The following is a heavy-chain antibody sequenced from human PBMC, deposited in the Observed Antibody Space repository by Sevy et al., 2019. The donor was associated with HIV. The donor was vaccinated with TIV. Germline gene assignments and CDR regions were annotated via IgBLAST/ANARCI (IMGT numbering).Heavy chain of an antibody. CDR1: GFTFRSYT. V-gene: IGHV3-21*01. D-gene: IGHD3-22*01. Sequence: GGSLRLSCVASGFTFRSYTMKWVRQAPGKGLECVSSISSSGSYIYYSDSVKGRFTISRDDAKNSLYLQMNTLRAEDAALYYCARVRPYDTRDFDYWGQGTLVTVSS. CDR3: ARVRPYDTRDFDY. CDR2: ISSSGSYI. J-gene: IGHJ4*02.